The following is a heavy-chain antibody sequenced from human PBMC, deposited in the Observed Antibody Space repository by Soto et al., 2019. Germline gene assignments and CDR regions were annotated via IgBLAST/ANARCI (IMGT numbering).Heavy chain of an antibody. J-gene: IGHJ3*02. CDR2: INPNSGGT. D-gene: IGHD2-2*01. Sequence: QVQLVQSGAEVKKPGASVKVSCKASGYTFTGYYMHWVRQAPGQGLEWMGWINPNSGGTNYAQKFQGWVTMTRDTSISTAYMELSRLRSDDTAVYYCARVGVVVPAAMSAFDIWGQGTIVTVSS. V-gene: IGHV1-2*04. CDR3: ARVGVVVPAAMSAFDI. CDR1: GYTFTGYY.